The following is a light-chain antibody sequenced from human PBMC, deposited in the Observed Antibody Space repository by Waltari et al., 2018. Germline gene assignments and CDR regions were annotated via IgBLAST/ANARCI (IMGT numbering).Light chain of an antibody. CDR2: DDS. V-gene: IGLV3-21*02. CDR3: QVWDRTNKYFV. CDR1: NIGGET. J-gene: IGLJ2*01. Sequence: SYVLTQPPSVSVAPGQTARITCGGNNIGGETVHWYQQKPGQAPLLVVYDDSDRPSGFPERFSGSKSGNTATLTISRVEAGDEAAYHCQVWDRTNKYFVFGGGTKMTVL.